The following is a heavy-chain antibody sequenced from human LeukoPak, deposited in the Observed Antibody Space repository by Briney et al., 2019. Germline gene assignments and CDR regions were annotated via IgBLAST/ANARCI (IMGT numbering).Heavy chain of an antibody. CDR2: ISYDGSNK. CDR3: AKDFRRYYYDFSGWFDP. CDR1: RFTFSSYG. D-gene: IGHD3-3*01. J-gene: IGHJ5*02. Sequence: GGSLRLSCAASRFTFSSYGLHWVCQAQGKGLEWVAVISYDGSNKYYADSVKGRFTISRDNSKNTLYLQMNSLRAEDTAVYYCAKDFRRYYYDFSGWFDPWGQGTLVTVSS. V-gene: IGHV3-30*18.